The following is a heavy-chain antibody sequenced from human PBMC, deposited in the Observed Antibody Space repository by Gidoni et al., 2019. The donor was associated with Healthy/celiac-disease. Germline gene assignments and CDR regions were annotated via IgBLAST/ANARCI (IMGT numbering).Heavy chain of an antibody. J-gene: IGHJ6*02. Sequence: EVQLVESGGGLVQPGGSLRLSCAASGFTFSSYEMNWVRQAPGKGLEWVSYISISGSTIYYADSVKGRFTISRDNAKNSLYLQMNSLRAEDTAVYYCARVGDGWANYYGMDVWGQGTTVTVSS. CDR2: ISISGSTI. CDR1: GFTFSSYE. D-gene: IGHD2-2*03. CDR3: ARVGDGWANYYGMDV. V-gene: IGHV3-48*03.